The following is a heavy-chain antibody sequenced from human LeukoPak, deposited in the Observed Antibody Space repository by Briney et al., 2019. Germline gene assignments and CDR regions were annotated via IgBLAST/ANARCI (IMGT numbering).Heavy chain of an antibody. D-gene: IGHD2-2*02. CDR3: AKSPGRLYLDY. V-gene: IGHV3-23*01. CDR2: VSGFGGST. CDR1: GFTFTDYA. Sequence: PGGSLRLSCAASGFTFTDYAMAWVRQAPGKGLEWVSTVSGFGGSTYYADSVKGRFTISRDNSKNTLYLQMNSLRAEDTAVYYCAKSPGRLYLDYWGQGTLVTVSS. J-gene: IGHJ4*02.